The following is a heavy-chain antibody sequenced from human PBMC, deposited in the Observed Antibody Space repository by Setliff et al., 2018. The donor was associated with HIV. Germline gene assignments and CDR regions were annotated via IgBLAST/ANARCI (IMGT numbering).Heavy chain of an antibody. CDR3: AKSFASGPTNWNIDV. Sequence: GGSLRLSCAVSGLTFKSYGFHWVRQIPGKGPEWVTFIQYDESSKHYADSVRGRFTISRDNSKNTVFLQMNGLRSEDTAIYYCAKSFASGPTNWNIDVWGKGTTVTVSS. CDR1: GLTFKSYG. V-gene: IGHV3-30*02. CDR2: IQYDESSK. J-gene: IGHJ6*03. D-gene: IGHD1-20*01.